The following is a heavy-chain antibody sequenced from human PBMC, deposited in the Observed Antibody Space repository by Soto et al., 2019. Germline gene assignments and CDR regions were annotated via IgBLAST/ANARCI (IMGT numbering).Heavy chain of an antibody. V-gene: IGHV4-59*01. CDR1: GGSIRSYY. D-gene: IGHD6-13*01. Sequence: SETQSLTSSVSGGSIRSYYWSWIRQPPGKGLEWIGYIYDTGSANYNPSVKSRVTMSVDTSKNQFSLKLSSVTAADTAVYYCARYSSSWYRWFDPWGQGTLVTVSS. CDR2: IYDTGSA. CDR3: ARYSSSWYRWFDP. J-gene: IGHJ5*02.